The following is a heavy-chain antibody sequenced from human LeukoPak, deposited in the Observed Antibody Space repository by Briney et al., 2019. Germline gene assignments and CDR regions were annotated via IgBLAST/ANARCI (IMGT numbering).Heavy chain of an antibody. CDR2: IYYSGST. V-gene: IGHV4-59*01. Sequence: PSETLSLTCTVSGGSISSYYWSWIRQPPGKRLEWIGYIYYSGSTNYNPSLKSRVTISVDTSKNQFSLKLSSVTAADTAVYYCARGENTVGATDFDYWGQGTLVTVSS. CDR1: GGSISSYY. CDR3: ARGENTVGATDFDY. J-gene: IGHJ4*02. D-gene: IGHD1-26*01.